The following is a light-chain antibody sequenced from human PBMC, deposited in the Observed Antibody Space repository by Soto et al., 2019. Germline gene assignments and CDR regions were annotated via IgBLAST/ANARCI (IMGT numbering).Light chain of an antibody. V-gene: IGKV1-5*03. CDR1: QSISSW. J-gene: IGKJ4*01. Sequence: DIQMTQSPSTLSASVGDRVTITCRASQSISSWLAWYQQKPAKAPKLLIYKASSLESGVPSRFSGSGSVTAFSLTIISLQPDDFSAYYCQQYNSYSQLTFGGGTKVEIK. CDR3: QQYNSYSQLT. CDR2: KAS.